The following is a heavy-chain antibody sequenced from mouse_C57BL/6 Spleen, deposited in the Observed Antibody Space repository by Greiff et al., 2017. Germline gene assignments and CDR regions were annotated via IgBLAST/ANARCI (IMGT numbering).Heavy chain of an antibody. J-gene: IGHJ2*01. CDR1: GFTFSSYA. V-gene: IGHV5-4*01. CDR2: ISDGGSYT. CDR3: ARDQDYRDY. Sequence: EVQLVESGEGLVKPGGSLKLSCAASGFTFSSYAMSWVRQTPEKRLEWVATISDGGSYTYYPDNVKGRFTISRDNAKNNLYLQMSHRKSEDTAMYYCARDQDYRDYWGQGTTLTVSS. D-gene: IGHD2-4*01.